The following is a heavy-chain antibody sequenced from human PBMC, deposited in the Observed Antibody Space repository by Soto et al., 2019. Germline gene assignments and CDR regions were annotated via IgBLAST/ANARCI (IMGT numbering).Heavy chain of an antibody. D-gene: IGHD2-15*01. J-gene: IGHJ6*02. CDR1: GYTFTSYG. CDR3: AREGDVVVVAAAYYYYGMDV. Sequence: QVQLVQSGAEVKKPRASVKVSCKASGYTFTSYGISWVRQAPGQGLEWMGWISAYNGNTNYAQKLQGRVTMTTDTSTSTAYMELRSLRSDDTAVYYCAREGDVVVVAAAYYYYGMDVWGQGTTVTVSS. V-gene: IGHV1-18*04. CDR2: ISAYNGNT.